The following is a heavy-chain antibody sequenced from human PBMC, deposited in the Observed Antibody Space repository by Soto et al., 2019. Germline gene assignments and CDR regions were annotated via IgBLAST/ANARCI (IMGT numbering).Heavy chain of an antibody. V-gene: IGHV3-23*01. CDR3: AKDPYYYDSSGPEWFDP. D-gene: IGHD3-22*01. CDR2: ISGSGGST. Sequence: SLRLSWAASGFTCSSYAKNWVRQAPGKGLEWVSAISGSGGSTYYADSVKGRFTISRDNSKNTLYLQMNSLRAEDTAVYYCAKDPYYYDSSGPEWFDPWGQGTLVTVSS. CDR1: GFTCSSYA. J-gene: IGHJ5*02.